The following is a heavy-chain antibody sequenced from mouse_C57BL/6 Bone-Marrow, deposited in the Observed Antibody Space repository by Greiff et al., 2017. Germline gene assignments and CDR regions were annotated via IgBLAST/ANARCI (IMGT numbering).Heavy chain of an antibody. V-gene: IGHV1-69*01. J-gene: IGHJ3*01. Sequence: QVQLQQPGAELVMPGASVKLSCKASGYTFTSYWMHWVKQRPGQGLEWIGEIDPSDSYTNYNPKFKGKSTLTVDKSSSPSYLQLSSLTSEDSSVYYCARGNWGGFAYGGQGTLVTVSA. D-gene: IGHD4-1*01. CDR1: GYTFTSYW. CDR3: ARGNWGGFAY. CDR2: IDPSDSYT.